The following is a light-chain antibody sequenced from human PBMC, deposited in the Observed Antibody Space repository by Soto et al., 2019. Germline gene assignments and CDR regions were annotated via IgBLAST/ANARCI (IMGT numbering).Light chain of an antibody. V-gene: IGKV1-9*01. J-gene: IGKJ4*01. CDR3: KQLNSYPPP. CDR2: AAS. CDR1: QSISSW. Sequence: ITVTLAPCVVSASVGYRFTITCLASQSISSWLAWYQQKPGKAPKLLIYAASTLQSGVPSRFSGSGSGTDFTLTISSLKPEDFATYYCKQLNSYPPPVGGGTKVDIK.